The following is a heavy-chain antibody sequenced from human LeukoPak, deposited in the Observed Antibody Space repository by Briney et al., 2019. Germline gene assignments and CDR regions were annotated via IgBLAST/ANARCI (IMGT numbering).Heavy chain of an antibody. Sequence: SETLSLTCTVSGGSISSYYWSWIRQPPGKGLEWIGYIYYSGSTNYNPSLKSRVTISVDTSKNQFSLKLSSVTAADTAVYYCASWTFWDTAMVTPNLGYWGQGTLVTVSS. CDR3: ASWTFWDTAMVTPNLGY. D-gene: IGHD5-18*01. J-gene: IGHJ4*02. V-gene: IGHV4-59*01. CDR2: IYYSGST. CDR1: GGSISSYY.